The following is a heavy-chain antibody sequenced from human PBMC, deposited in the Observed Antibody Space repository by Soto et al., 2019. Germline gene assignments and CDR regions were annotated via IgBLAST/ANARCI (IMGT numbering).Heavy chain of an antibody. CDR3: ARAAGYSRGIDAFDI. V-gene: IGHV3-13*01. Sequence: EVQLVESGGGLVQPGGSLRLFCAASGFTFSNYDMHWVRQATGKGLEWISAIGTVGDTYYTGSVKGRFTISRENAKNSLYLQMNSLRAGDTAVYYCARAAGYSRGIDAFDIWGQGTMVTVSS. D-gene: IGHD6-13*01. J-gene: IGHJ3*02. CDR2: IGTVGDT. CDR1: GFTFSNYD.